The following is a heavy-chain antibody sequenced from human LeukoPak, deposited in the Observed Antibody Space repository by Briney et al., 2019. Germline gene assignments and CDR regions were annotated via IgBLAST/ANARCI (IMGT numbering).Heavy chain of an antibody. CDR1: GFTFDDYC. CDR2: IESKTDGGTT. Sequence: GGSLRLSCAASGFTFDDYCMSWVRQAPGKGLEWVGRIESKTDGGTTDYAAPVKGRFTISRDDSKKTLYLQMNSLKTEDTAVYYCTTDWVALGYYWGQGTLVTVSS. CDR3: TTDWVALGYY. V-gene: IGHV3-15*04. J-gene: IGHJ4*02. D-gene: IGHD2-15*01.